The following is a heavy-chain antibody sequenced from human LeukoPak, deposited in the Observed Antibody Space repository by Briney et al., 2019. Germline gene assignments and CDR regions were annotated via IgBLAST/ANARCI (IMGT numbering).Heavy chain of an antibody. V-gene: IGHV1-69*13. CDR1: GGTFSSYA. D-gene: IGHD3-22*01. CDR2: IIPIFGTA. Sequence: SVKFSCKASGGTFSSYAISWVRQAPGQGLEWMGGIIPIFGTANYAQKFQGRVTITADESTSTAYMELSSLRSEDTAVYYCARSKVVVISLYYYYGMDVWGQGTTVTVSS. CDR3: ARSKVVVISLYYYYGMDV. J-gene: IGHJ6*02.